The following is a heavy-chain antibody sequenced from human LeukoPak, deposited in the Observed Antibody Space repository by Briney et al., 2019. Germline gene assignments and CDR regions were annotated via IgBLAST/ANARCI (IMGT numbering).Heavy chain of an antibody. CDR3: AKDHCSSTSCYPYYYYYGMDV. CDR1: GFTFSSYA. D-gene: IGHD2-2*01. CDR2: ISCSGGST. V-gene: IGHV3-23*01. Sequence: GGSLRLSCAASGFTFSSYAMSWVRQAPGKGLEWVSAISCSGGSTYYADSVKGRFTISRDNSKNTLYLQMNSLRAEDTAVYYCAKDHCSSTSCYPYYYYYGMDVWGKGTTVTVSS. J-gene: IGHJ6*04.